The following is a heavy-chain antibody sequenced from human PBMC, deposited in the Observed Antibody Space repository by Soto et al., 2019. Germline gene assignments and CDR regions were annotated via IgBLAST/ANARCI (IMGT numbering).Heavy chain of an antibody. Sequence: GGSLRLSCAASGFTFSSYGMHWVRQAPGKGLEWVAVIWYDGSNKYYADSVKGRFTISRDNSKNTLYLQMNSLRAEDTAVYYCARDPAVAGIYFDYWGQGTLVTVSS. CDR1: GFTFSSYG. CDR2: IWYDGSNK. D-gene: IGHD6-19*01. CDR3: ARDPAVAGIYFDY. J-gene: IGHJ4*02. V-gene: IGHV3-33*01.